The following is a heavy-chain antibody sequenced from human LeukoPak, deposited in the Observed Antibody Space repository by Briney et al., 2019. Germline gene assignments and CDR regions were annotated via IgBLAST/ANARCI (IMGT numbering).Heavy chain of an antibody. J-gene: IGHJ6*02. CDR3: ARDRFPHDDAHYGMDV. V-gene: IGHV3-33*01. D-gene: IGHD3-16*01. CDR1: GFTFSNYG. CDR2: MWVWNDGSNE. Sequence: GGSLRLSCTASGFTFSNYGMHWVRQAPGKGLEWVAVMWVWNDGSNEYYADSVKGRFTIARDNTKNTLYLQMVSLRAEDTADYYCARDRFPHDDAHYGMDVWGQGTTVTVSS.